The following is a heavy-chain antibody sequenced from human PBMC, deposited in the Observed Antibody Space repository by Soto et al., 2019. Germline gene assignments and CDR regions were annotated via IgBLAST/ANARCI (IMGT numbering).Heavy chain of an antibody. CDR2: IGGSGTRI. J-gene: IGHJ4*02. CDR1: GFTFSSYA. Sequence: PGGSLRLSCAASGFTFSSYAMTWVRQSPGKGLEWVSTIGGSGTRIHYADSVKGRFTISRDNSKNTLYLQIISLRAEDTAIYYCAITPYCGGGSCRFDSWGQGTLVTVSS. D-gene: IGHD2-15*01. CDR3: AITPYCGGGSCRFDS. V-gene: IGHV3-23*01.